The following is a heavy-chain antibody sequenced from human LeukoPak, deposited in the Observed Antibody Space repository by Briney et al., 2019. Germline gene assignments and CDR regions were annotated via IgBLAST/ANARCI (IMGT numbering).Heavy chain of an antibody. D-gene: IGHD1-20*01. CDR1: GYTFTSYD. V-gene: IGHV1-8*03. CDR3: ARGFLGYNWNLLDY. J-gene: IGHJ4*02. Sequence: GESLKISCKGSGYTFTSYDINWVRQATGQGLEWMGWMNPNSGNTGYAQKFQGRVTITRNTSISTAYMELSSLRSEDTAVYYCARGFLGYNWNLLDYWGQGTLVTVSS. CDR2: MNPNSGNT.